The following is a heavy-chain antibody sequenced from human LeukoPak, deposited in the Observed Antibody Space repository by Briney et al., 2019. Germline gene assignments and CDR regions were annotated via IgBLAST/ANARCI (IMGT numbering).Heavy chain of an antibody. CDR1: GYTFTSYY. J-gene: IGHJ6*02. CDR3: ARPTVVTPYYYYGMDV. CDR2: INPSGGST. V-gene: IGHV1-46*01. Sequence: ASVKVSCKASGYTFTSYYMHWVRQAPGQGLEWMGIINPSGGSTSYAQKFQGRVTMTRDTSTSTVYMELSSLRSEDTAVYYCARPTVVTPYYYYGMDVWGQGTTVTVSS. D-gene: IGHD4-23*01.